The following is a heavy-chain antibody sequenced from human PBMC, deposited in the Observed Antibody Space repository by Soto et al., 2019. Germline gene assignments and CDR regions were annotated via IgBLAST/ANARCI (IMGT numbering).Heavy chain of an antibody. Sequence: GASVKVSCKVSGYTLTELSMHWVRQAPGKGLEWMGGFDPEDGETIYAQKFQDRVTMTEDTSTDTAYMELSSLRSEDTAVYYCATEKAVLRYFDWSLKWSFDYWGQGTLVTVSS. V-gene: IGHV1-24*01. J-gene: IGHJ4*02. CDR3: ATEKAVLRYFDWSLKWSFDY. D-gene: IGHD3-9*01. CDR1: GYTLTELS. CDR2: FDPEDGET.